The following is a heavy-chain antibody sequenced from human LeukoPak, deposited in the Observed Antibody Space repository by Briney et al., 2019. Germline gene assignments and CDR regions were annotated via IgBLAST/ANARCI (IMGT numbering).Heavy chain of an antibody. V-gene: IGHV3-7*01. CDR1: GFSFRNYW. CDR3: AREHTTVTSLLDY. J-gene: IGHJ4*02. D-gene: IGHD4-17*01. CDR2: IKQGGSEK. Sequence: PGGSLRLSCAASGFSFRNYWMTWVRQAPGKGLEWVANIKQGGSEKQYVGSVKGRFTISRDNAKNSLYLQMNSLRAEDTAVYYCAREHTTVTSLLDYWGQGTLVTVSS.